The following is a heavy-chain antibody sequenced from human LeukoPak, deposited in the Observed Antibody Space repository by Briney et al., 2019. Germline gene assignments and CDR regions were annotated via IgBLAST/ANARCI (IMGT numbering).Heavy chain of an antibody. J-gene: IGHJ4*02. CDR1: GFTFSSYA. CDR2: IGASGGVT. V-gene: IGHV3-23*01. D-gene: IGHD4-23*01. Sequence: GGSLRLSCAASGFTFSSYAMFWVRQAPGKGLEWVSGIGASGGVTYYADSVKGRFTISRDNSKNTLYLQMNSLRAEDTVVYYCAKAFVGYGGDPYYFDYWGQGTLVTVSS. CDR3: AKAFVGYGGDPYYFDY.